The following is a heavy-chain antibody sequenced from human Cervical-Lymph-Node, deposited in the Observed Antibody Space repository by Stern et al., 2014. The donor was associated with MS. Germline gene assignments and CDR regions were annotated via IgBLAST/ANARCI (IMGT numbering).Heavy chain of an antibody. D-gene: IGHD4-23*01. Sequence: VQLVESGAEVKKPGASVMVSCKASGYTFTSYYMHWVRQPPGQGLEWMGIINPSAGSTTYAQEFQGRVTMTRDTSTSTVYMELSSLRSENTAVYDCASEAYGGNPQLDYWGQGTLVTVSS. CDR2: INPSAGST. V-gene: IGHV1-46*01. CDR1: GYTFTSYY. CDR3: ASEAYGGNPQLDY. J-gene: IGHJ4*02.